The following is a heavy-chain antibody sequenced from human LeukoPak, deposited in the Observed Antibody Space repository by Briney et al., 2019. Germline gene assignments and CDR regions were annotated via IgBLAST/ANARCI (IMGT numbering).Heavy chain of an antibody. Sequence: SETLSLTCTVSGGSISSYYWSWVRQPPGKGLEWIGNVHYSGNTNYNPSLKSRATISVDTSKNQFSLRLNSVTAADTAVYYCARSNVGDNSGYRAFDIWGQGTVVTVSS. CDR3: ARSNVGDNSGYRAFDI. D-gene: IGHD3-22*01. J-gene: IGHJ3*02. CDR2: VHYSGNT. CDR1: GGSISSYY. V-gene: IGHV4-59*01.